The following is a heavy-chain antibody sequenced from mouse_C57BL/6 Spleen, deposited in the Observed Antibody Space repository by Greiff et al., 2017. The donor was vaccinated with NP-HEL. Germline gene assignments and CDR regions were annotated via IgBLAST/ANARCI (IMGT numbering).Heavy chain of an antibody. CDR1: GFTFSSYT. J-gene: IGHJ3*01. Sequence: DVKLVESGGGLVKPGGSLKLSCAASGFTFSSYTMSWVRQTPEKRLEWVATISGGGGNTYYPDSVKGRFTISRDNAKNTLYLQMSSLRSEDTALYYCARHKGWFAYWGQGTLVTVSA. CDR2: ISGGGGNT. CDR3: ARHKGWFAY. V-gene: IGHV5-9*01.